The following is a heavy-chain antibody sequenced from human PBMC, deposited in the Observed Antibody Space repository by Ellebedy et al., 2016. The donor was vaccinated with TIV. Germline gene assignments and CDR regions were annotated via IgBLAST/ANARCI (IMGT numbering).Heavy chain of an antibody. Sequence: GGSLRLSXAASGFTFSSYAMHWVRQAPGKGLEWVAVISYDGSNKYYADSVKGRFTISRDNSKNTLYLQMNSLRAEDTAVYYCATQAGYWAFGYWGQGTLVTVSS. CDR1: GFTFSSYA. J-gene: IGHJ4*02. V-gene: IGHV3-30-3*01. D-gene: IGHD3-9*01. CDR2: ISYDGSNK. CDR3: ATQAGYWAFGY.